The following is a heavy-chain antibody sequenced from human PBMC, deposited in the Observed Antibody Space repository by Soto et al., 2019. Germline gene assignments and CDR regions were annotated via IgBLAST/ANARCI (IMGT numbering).Heavy chain of an antibody. J-gene: IGHJ4*02. Sequence: GGSLRLSCAASGFTFSSYAMSWVRQAPGKGLEWVSAISGSGGSTYYADSVKGRFTISRDNSKNTLYLQMNSLRAEDTAVYYCAKGPKYYDFWSGYIGPSYYWGQGTLVTVSS. V-gene: IGHV3-23*01. CDR3: AKGPKYYDFWSGYIGPSYY. D-gene: IGHD3-3*01. CDR2: ISGSGGST. CDR1: GFTFSSYA.